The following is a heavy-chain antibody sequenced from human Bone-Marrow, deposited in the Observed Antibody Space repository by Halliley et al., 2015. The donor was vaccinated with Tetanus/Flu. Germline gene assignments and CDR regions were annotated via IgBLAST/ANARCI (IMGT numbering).Heavy chain of an antibody. J-gene: IGHJ5*02. Sequence: LEWIGYIHGAGSTNYNPSLRSRVTISEDTSKNQFSLKLRSVTAADTAVYYCARERGEILDHWGQGALVTVSA. D-gene: IGHD3-16*01. V-gene: IGHV4-59*01. CDR3: ARERGEILDH. CDR2: IHGAGST.